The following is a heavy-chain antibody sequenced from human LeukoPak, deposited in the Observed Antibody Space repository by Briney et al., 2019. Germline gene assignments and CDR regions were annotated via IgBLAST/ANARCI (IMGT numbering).Heavy chain of an antibody. Sequence: GGSLRLFCAASGFTFSSYAMTWVRQAPGKGLEWISTLSGSAYSTSYADSVKGRFTISRDNSKTTLYLQMNSLRAEDTAIYYCARNTSGFKLGDAFDIWGQGTMVTVSS. CDR1: GFTFSSYA. CDR3: ARNTSGFKLGDAFDI. CDR2: LSGSAYST. J-gene: IGHJ3*02. D-gene: IGHD3-22*01. V-gene: IGHV3-23*01.